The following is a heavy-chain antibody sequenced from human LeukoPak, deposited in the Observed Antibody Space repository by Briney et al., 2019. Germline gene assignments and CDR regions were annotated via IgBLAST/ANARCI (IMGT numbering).Heavy chain of an antibody. CDR1: GYTFTGYY. CDR3: ASDRTMTTVTSGQSWDDP. V-gene: IGHV1-24*01. D-gene: IGHD4-17*01. J-gene: IGHJ5*02. Sequence: ASVKVSCKASGYTFTGYYMHWVRQAPGKGLEWMGRFDPDDGARIYSQRFQDRFLMTEDPSSDTAYMELSGLRSEDTAVYFCASDRTMTTVTSGQSWDDPWGQGTLVTVSS. CDR2: FDPDDGAR.